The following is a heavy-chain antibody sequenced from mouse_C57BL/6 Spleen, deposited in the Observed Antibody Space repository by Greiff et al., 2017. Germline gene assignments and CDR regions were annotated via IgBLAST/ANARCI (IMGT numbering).Heavy chain of an antibody. CDR1: GYSITSGYY. V-gene: IGHV3-6*01. J-gene: IGHJ4*01. D-gene: IGHD3-2*02. Sequence: EVKLEESGPDLVKPSQSLSLTCSVTGYSITSGYYWNWIRQFPGNKLEWMGYISYDGSNNYNPSLKNRISITRDTSKNQFFLKLNSVTTEDTATYYCARPGGSSGYGDYYAMDYWGQGTSVTVSS. CDR3: ARPGGSSGYGDYYAMDY. CDR2: ISYDGSN.